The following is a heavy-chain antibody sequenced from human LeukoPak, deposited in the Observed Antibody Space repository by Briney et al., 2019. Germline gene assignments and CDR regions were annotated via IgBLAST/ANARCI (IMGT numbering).Heavy chain of an antibody. J-gene: IGHJ4*02. Sequence: SETLSLACTVAGGSISRYYWSWIRQHPGKGLEWIGYIYYSGSTNYNPSLKSRVTISVDTSKNRFSLKLSSVTAADTAVFYCARGGYLGSSVFDYWGQGTLVTVSS. CDR2: IYYSGST. CDR1: GGSISRYY. CDR3: ARGGYLGSSVFDY. D-gene: IGHD3-16*01. V-gene: IGHV4-59*01.